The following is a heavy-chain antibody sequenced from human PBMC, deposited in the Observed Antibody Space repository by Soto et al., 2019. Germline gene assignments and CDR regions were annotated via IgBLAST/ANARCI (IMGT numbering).Heavy chain of an antibody. Sequence: PGGSLRISCAASAVTFSDYSVTWVRQTPGKGLEWVSSISSTSTFIYYADSVRGRFTISRDNVKNSLYLQMNSLRAEDTAAYYCTRVYGDYGTLSDYWGRGTLVTVSS. D-gene: IGHD4-17*01. CDR3: TRVYGDYGTLSDY. J-gene: IGHJ4*02. CDR2: ISSTSTFI. CDR1: AVTFSDYS. V-gene: IGHV3-21*01.